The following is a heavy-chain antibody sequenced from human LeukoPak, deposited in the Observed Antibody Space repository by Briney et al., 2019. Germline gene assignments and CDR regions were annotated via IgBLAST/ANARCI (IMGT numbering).Heavy chain of an antibody. J-gene: IGHJ6*02. CDR3: AVHAIHSTGVRDV. D-gene: IGHD2/OR15-2a*01. Sequence: SGPTVVHPPQTLTLTCTFSGFPLSTRGAGGGWIRQPPGKALEWLTLIYWNDDKRYSPSLKSRLTITKDTSKNPVVLTMTSLGPVDTATYYCAVHAIHSTGVRDVWGQGTPVTVSS. V-gene: IGHV2-5*01. CDR1: GFPLSTRGAG. CDR2: IYWNDDK.